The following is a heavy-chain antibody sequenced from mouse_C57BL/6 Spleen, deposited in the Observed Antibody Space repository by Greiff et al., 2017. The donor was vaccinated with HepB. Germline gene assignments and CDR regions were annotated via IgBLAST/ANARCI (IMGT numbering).Heavy chain of an antibody. Sequence: EVQLQQSGPVLVKPGASVKMSCKASGYTFTDYYMNWVKQSHGKSLEWIGVINPYNGGTSYNQKFKGKATLTLDKSSSTAYMERNSLTSEDSAVYYGGRWRVTGDYLDYWGQGSSLTVSS. V-gene: IGHV1-19*01. CDR2: INPYNGGT. CDR1: GYTFTDYY. CDR3: GRWRVTGDYLDY. J-gene: IGHJ2*03. D-gene: IGHD4-1*01.